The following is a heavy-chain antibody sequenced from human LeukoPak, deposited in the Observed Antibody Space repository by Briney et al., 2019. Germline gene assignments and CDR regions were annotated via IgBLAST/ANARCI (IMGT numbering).Heavy chain of an antibody. CDR1: GYRFTSNW. J-gene: IGHJ4*02. D-gene: IGHD2-15*01. CDR3: VRRAGYCSGDSCYFDY. V-gene: IGHV5-51*01. CDR2: IYPGDSDT. Sequence: GESLEISCKGSGYRFTSNWIGWVRQMPGKGLAWMGIIYPGDSDTRYSPSFQGQVTISADKSISTAYLQWSSLKASDTAMYYCVRRAGYCSGDSCYFDYWGQGTLVTVSS.